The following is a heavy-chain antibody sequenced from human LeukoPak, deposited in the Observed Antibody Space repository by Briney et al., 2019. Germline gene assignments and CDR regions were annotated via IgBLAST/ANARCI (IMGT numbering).Heavy chain of an antibody. CDR1: GYTFTSYG. Sequence: ASVKVSCKAPGYTFTSYGISWVRQAPGQGVEWMGWISAYNGNTNYAQKLQGRVTMTTDTSTSTAYMELRSLRSDDTAVYYCARGWIGDYVGYFDYWGQGTLVTVSS. V-gene: IGHV1-18*01. CDR3: ARGWIGDYVGYFDY. CDR2: ISAYNGNT. D-gene: IGHD4-17*01. J-gene: IGHJ4*02.